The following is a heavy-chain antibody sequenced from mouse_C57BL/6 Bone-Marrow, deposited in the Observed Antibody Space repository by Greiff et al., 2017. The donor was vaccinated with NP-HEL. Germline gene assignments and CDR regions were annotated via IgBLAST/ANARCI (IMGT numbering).Heavy chain of an antibody. D-gene: IGHD2-3*01. CDR3: ARDRGYDGYYGAD. Sequence: EVKLVESGGGLVKPGGSLKLSCAASGFTFSSYAMSWVRQTPEKRLEWVATISDGGSYTYYPDNVKGRFTISRDNAKNNLYLQMSHLKSEDTAMYDCARDRGYDGYYGADWGQGTLVTVSA. CDR2: ISDGGSYT. J-gene: IGHJ3*01. CDR1: GFTFSSYA. V-gene: IGHV5-4*01.